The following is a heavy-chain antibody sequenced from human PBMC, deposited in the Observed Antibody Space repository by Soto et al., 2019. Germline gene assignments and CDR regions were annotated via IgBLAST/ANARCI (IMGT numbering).Heavy chain of an antibody. CDR2: ISGSLGSA. CDR3: AKDSRLPGFGLLIHAFDI. Sequence: PGGSLRLSCAVSGFTFNDYAMSWVRQAPGKVLEWVSTISGSLGSAYYAASVEGRFTISGDNSNNTLYLQMNSLRVEDTATYYCAKDSRLPGFGLLIHAFDIWGHGTMVNVSS. J-gene: IGHJ3*02. V-gene: IGHV3-23*01. D-gene: IGHD3-3*01. CDR1: GFTFNDYA.